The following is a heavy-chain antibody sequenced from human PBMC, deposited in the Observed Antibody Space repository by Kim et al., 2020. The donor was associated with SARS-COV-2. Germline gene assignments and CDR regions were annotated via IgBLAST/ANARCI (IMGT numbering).Heavy chain of an antibody. J-gene: IGHJ4*02. D-gene: IGHD3-10*01. CDR2: THYSGST. CDR1: GDSINTYY. V-gene: IGHV4-59*08. CDR3: ARHYASGTYPLDY. Sequence: SETLSLTCTVSGDSINTYYWSWIRQPPGKGLEWIAYTHYSGSTNYNPSLKSRVTISIETSKNQLSLTLTSVTAADTAVYYCARHYASGTYPLDYWGQGTL.